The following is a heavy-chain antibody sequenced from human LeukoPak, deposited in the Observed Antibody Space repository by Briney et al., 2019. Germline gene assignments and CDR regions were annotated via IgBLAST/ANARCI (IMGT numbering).Heavy chain of an antibody. V-gene: IGHV3-23*01. J-gene: IGHJ4*02. CDR1: GFTFSDYA. Sequence: GGSLRLSCAASGFTFSDYAMTWVRQAPGMGLEWVSAICGSGAGTYYADSVKGRFTISRDNSKNTLFLQMNSLRAEDTAVYYCAKERSFGTWLGDYWGQGTLVTVSS. CDR3: AKERSFGTWLGDY. CDR2: ICGSGAGT. D-gene: IGHD2/OR15-2a*01.